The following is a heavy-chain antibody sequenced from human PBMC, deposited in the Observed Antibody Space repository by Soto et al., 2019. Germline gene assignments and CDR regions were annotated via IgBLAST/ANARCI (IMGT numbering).Heavy chain of an antibody. V-gene: IGHV4-4*02. J-gene: IGHJ4*02. CDR1: GGSISSSNW. CDR2: IYHSGST. CDR3: VRDRHPTRRYCSGGSCYRR. D-gene: IGHD2-15*01. Sequence: QVQLQESGPGLVKPSGTLSLTCAVSGGSISSSNWWSWVRQPPGKGLEWIGEIYHSGSTNYNPSLKSRVTISVDKSKNQFSLKLSSVTAADTAVYYCVRDRHPTRRYCSGGSCYRRWGQGTLVTVSS.